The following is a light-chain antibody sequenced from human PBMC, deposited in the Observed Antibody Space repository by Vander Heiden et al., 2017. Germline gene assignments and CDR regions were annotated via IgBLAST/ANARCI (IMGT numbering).Light chain of an antibody. Sequence: DIQMTQSPSSLSASVGDRVTITCQASQDISNYLNWYQQKPGKAPKLLIYDASNLETGVPSRFSGSGSGTHFTFTISSLQPEDIATYYCHQYDNLPRTFGPETKVDIK. V-gene: IGKV1-33*01. CDR3: HQYDNLPRT. CDR1: QDISNY. J-gene: IGKJ3*01. CDR2: DAS.